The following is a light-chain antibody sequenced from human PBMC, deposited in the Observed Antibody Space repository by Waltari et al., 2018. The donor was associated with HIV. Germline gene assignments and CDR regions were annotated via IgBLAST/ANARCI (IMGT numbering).Light chain of an antibody. Sequence: QSVLTPPPSASRTPGQRVLMSCSGNNSNVGNNFVSCFQQVPGRDPKLVIYRNDRRPSGVPDRFSGAKSGSSASLAISGRQSDDEADYFCASRDDNLGHWVFGVGTKLTV. CDR3: ASRDDNLGHWV. V-gene: IGLV1-44*01. CDR2: RND. CDR1: NSNVGNNF. J-gene: IGLJ3*02.